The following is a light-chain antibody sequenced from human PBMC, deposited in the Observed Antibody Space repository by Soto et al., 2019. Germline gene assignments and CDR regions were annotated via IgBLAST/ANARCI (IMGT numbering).Light chain of an antibody. CDR3: TSYTSGSTLVV. CDR1: SCDVGNYNY. J-gene: IGLJ2*01. V-gene: IGLV2-14*03. Sequence: QSALTQPASVSGSPGQSITISCTGTSCDVGNYNYVSWYQHYPGKAPKLMIYDVSKRPSGVSNRFSGSKSGNTASLTISGLQAEDEADYYCTSYTSGSTLVVFGGGTKLTVL. CDR2: DVS.